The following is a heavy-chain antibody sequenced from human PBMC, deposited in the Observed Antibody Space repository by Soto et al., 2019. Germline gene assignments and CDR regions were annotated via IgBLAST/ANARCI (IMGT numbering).Heavy chain of an antibody. Sequence: ASVKVSCKASGYTFTGYYMHWVRQAPGQGHEWMGWINPNSGGTNYAQKFQGWVTMTRDTSISTAYMELSRLRSDDTAVYYCAIAASNYCSSTSCSGPWFDPWGQGTLVTVSS. CDR3: AIAASNYCSSTSCSGPWFDP. D-gene: IGHD2-2*01. V-gene: IGHV1-2*04. CDR2: INPNSGGT. J-gene: IGHJ5*02. CDR1: GYTFTGYY.